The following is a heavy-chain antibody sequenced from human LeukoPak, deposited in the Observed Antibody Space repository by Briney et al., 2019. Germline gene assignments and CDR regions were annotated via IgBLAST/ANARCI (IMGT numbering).Heavy chain of an antibody. D-gene: IGHD1-26*01. CDR3: ARYDVGSYFNYFDC. V-gene: IGHV4-38-2*02. CDR2: DYHGGSS. CDR1: GYSISSGYY. Sequence: SETLSLTCIVSGYSISSGYYWGWIRQSAGKGLEWIGSDYHGGSSYYSPSLKSRVTVFLDTSKNQFSLKLSSVTAADTAVYYCARYDVGSYFNYFDCWGQGTLVTVSS. J-gene: IGHJ4*02.